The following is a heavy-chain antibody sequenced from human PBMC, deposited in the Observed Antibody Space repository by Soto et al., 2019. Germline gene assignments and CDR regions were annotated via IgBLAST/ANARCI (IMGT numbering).Heavy chain of an antibody. CDR3: AREGATVLTPEYYCGMDV. CDR1: GYTFTSYY. V-gene: IGHV1-46*01. Sequence: QVQLVQSGAEVKKPGASVKVSCKASGYTFTSYYMHWVRQAPVQGLEWMGIINPSGGSTSYAKKFQGRVTMTRDTSTSTVYMELRSLRSEDTALYYCAREGATVLTPEYYCGMDVCGQGTTVTVSS. D-gene: IGHD4-17*01. J-gene: IGHJ6*01. CDR2: INPSGGST.